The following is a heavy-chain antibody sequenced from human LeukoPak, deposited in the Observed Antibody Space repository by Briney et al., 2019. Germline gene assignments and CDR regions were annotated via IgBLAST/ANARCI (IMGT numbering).Heavy chain of an antibody. CDR2: IYYSGST. J-gene: IGHJ4*02. CDR3: ARDQLVAAAGTRASC. Sequence: SETLSLTCTVSGGSISSSSYYWGWIRQPPGKGLEWIGSIYYSGSTYYNPSLKSRVTISVDTSKNQFSLELSSVTAADTAVYYCARDQLVAAAGTRASCWGQGTLVTVSS. D-gene: IGHD6-13*01. CDR1: GGSISSSSYY. V-gene: IGHV4-39*02.